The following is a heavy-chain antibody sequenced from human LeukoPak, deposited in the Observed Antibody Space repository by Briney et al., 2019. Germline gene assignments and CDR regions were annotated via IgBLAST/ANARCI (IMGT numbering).Heavy chain of an antibody. V-gene: IGHV4-34*01. D-gene: IGHD3-3*01. Sequence: PSETLSLTCAVYGGSFSGYYWSWIRQPPGKGLEWIGEINHSGSTNYNPSLKSRVTISVDTSKNQFSLKLSSVTAADTAVYYCAGGEAGFWSGFTAYNWFDPWGQGTLVTVSS. CDR3: AGGEAGFWSGFTAYNWFDP. J-gene: IGHJ5*02. CDR2: INHSGST. CDR1: GGSFSGYY.